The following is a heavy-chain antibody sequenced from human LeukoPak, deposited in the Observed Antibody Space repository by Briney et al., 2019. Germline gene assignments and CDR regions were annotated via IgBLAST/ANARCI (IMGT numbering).Heavy chain of an antibody. V-gene: IGHV3-53*01. Sequence: GGSLRLSCAASGFTVSSNYMSWVRQAPGKGLEWVSVIYSGGSTYYADSVKGRFTISRDNSKNTLYLQMNSLRAEDTAVYYCATYSSLQLDYGMDVWGQGTTVTVSS. J-gene: IGHJ6*02. D-gene: IGHD5-18*01. CDR3: ATYSSLQLDYGMDV. CDR1: GFTVSSNY. CDR2: IYSGGST.